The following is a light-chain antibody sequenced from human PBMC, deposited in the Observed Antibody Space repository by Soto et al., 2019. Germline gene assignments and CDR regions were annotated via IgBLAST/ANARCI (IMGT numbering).Light chain of an antibody. V-gene: IGKV3-15*01. Sequence: LSQSPATVSLRREETATIPCGASQSVNSNLAWYQQKPGKAPRLLIYGASTRATGIPARFSGSGSGTEFTLTICILQSEDFTPYYCQLYNCYSHPFDGVTKEDI. CDR1: QSVNSN. CDR2: GAS. CDR3: QLYNCYSHP. J-gene: IGKJ4*01.